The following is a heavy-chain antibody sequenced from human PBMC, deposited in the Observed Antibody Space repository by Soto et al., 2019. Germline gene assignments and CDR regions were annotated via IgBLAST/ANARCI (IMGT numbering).Heavy chain of an antibody. CDR2: ISYDGSNK. CDR3: ARDGPGIAAAGTGKGLNGMDV. D-gene: IGHD6-13*01. J-gene: IGHJ6*02. Sequence: PVGSLRLSCAASGFTFSSYAMHWVRQAPGKGLEWVAVISYDGSNKYYADSVKGRFTISRDNSKNTLYLQMNSLRAEDTAVYYCARDGPGIAAAGTGKGLNGMDVWGQGTTVTVSS. CDR1: GFTFSSYA. V-gene: IGHV3-30-3*01.